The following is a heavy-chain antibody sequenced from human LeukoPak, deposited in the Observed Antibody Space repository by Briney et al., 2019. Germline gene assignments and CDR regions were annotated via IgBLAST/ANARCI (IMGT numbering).Heavy chain of an antibody. D-gene: IGHD6-13*01. J-gene: IGHJ5*02. V-gene: IGHV1-8*01. CDR3: ARGSGIAAAGTGAYNWFDP. CDR2: MNPNSGNT. Sequence: GASVKVSCKASGYTFTSYDINWVRQATGQGLEWMGWMNPNSGNTGYAQKFQGRVTMTRDTSISTAYMELSRLRSDDTAVYYCARGSGIAAAGTGAYNWFDPWGQGTLVTVSS. CDR1: GYTFTSYD.